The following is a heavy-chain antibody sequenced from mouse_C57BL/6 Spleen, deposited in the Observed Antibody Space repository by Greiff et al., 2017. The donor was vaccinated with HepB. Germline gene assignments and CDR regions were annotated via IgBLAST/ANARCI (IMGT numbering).Heavy chain of an antibody. Sequence: SFNFSFTSSFFNIKNTYIHFFNQIPSHFLEWIGIIYPSNFNTKYAPKFQGKATITADTSSNTAYLQLSSLTSEDTAIYYCARDGYYGEVWFAYWGQGTLVTVSA. V-gene: IGHV14-3*01. CDR2: IYPSNFNT. J-gene: IGHJ3*01. CDR1: FFNIKNTY. D-gene: IGHD2-3*01. CDR3: ARDGYYGEVWFAY.